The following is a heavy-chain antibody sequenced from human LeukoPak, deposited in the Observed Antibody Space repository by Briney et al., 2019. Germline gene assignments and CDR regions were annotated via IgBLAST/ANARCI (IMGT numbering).Heavy chain of an antibody. D-gene: IGHD6-19*01. J-gene: IGHJ3*02. CDR3: ARGRIAVADDAFDI. V-gene: IGHV4-59*01. CDR2: IYYSGST. CDR1: GGSISSYY. Sequence: SETLSLTCTVSGGSISSYYWSWIRQPPGKGLEWIGYIYYSGSTNYNPSLKSRVTISVDTSKNQFSLKLSSVTAADTAVYYCARGRIAVADDAFDIWGQGTMVTVSS.